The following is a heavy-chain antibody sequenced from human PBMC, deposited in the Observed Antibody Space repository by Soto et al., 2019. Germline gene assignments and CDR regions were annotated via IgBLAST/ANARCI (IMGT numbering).Heavy chain of an antibody. CDR1: GYTFTSYA. V-gene: IGHV1-18*01. D-gene: IGHD1-26*01. Sequence: ASVKVSCKASGYTFTSYALSWVRQAPGQGLEWMGWINVYNGNTKYAQKFQGRVTMTTDTSKNQFSLKLSSVTAADTAVYYCARAAGRSWSFDYWGQGTLVTVS. CDR2: INVYNGNT. J-gene: IGHJ4*02. CDR3: ARAAGRSWSFDY.